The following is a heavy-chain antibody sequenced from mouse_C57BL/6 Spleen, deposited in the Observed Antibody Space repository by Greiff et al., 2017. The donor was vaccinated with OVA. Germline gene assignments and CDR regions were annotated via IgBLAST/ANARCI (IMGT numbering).Heavy chain of an antibody. Sequence: QVQLQQSGAELVKPGASVKLSCKASGYTFTSYWMQWVKQRPGQGLEWIGEIDPSDSYTNYNQKFKGKATLTVDTSSSTAYMQLSSLTSEDSAVYYCALYSKGAWFAYWGQGTLVTVSA. V-gene: IGHV1-50*01. CDR2: IDPSDSYT. CDR3: ALYSKGAWFAY. D-gene: IGHD2-5*01. J-gene: IGHJ3*01. CDR1: GYTFTSYW.